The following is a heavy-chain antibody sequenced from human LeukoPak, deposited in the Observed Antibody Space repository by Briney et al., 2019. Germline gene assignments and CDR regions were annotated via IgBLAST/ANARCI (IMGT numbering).Heavy chain of an antibody. J-gene: IGHJ6*03. CDR1: GFTFRSYE. V-gene: IGHV3-48*03. CDR2: ISSSGSTI. CDR3: AALKVPAPMGV. Sequence: GGSLRLSCAASGFTFRSYEMNWVRQAPGKGLEWVSYISSSGSTIYYADSVKGRFTISRDNAKNSLYLQMNSLRAEDTAVYYCAALKVPAPMGVWGKGTTVTVSS. D-gene: IGHD2-2*01.